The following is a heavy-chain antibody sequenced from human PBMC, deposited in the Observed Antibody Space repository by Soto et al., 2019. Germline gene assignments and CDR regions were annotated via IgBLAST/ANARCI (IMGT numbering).Heavy chain of an antibody. CDR3: ARERVMRGNAYYYGMDV. Sequence: QVLLVQSGAEVKKPGSSVRVSCKTSGGTLSSFAISWVRLAPGQGLEWMGVIVPMFAAPTYAQQFQGRVSITADESTRTADMELSRLRSDDTAVYYCARERVMRGNAYYYGMDVLGQGTTVTVSS. CDR2: IVPMFAAP. V-gene: IGHV1-69*12. J-gene: IGHJ6*02. CDR1: GGTLSSFA. D-gene: IGHD2-21*01.